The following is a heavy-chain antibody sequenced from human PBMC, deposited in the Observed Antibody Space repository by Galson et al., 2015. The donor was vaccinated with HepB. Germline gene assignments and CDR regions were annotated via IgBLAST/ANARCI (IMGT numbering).Heavy chain of an antibody. CDR2: TYYRSKWYT. CDR1: GDSVSSSTAA. V-gene: IGHV6-1*01. D-gene: IGHD3-22*01. Sequence: CAISGDSVSSSTAAWNWIRQSPSRGLEGLGRTYYRSKWYTDYAVSVKSRITINPDTSKNQFSLQLSSVTPDDTAVYYCARDSFYDNTGYPVPRNFGVDVWGQGTTVTVSS. J-gene: IGHJ6*02. CDR3: ARDSFYDNTGYPVPRNFGVDV.